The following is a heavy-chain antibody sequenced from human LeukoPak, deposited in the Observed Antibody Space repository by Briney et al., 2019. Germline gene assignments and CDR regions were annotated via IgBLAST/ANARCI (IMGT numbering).Heavy chain of an antibody. D-gene: IGHD3-3*01. CDR3: ATSITIFGVVMTLPEAFDI. J-gene: IGHJ3*02. CDR2: FDPEDGET. V-gene: IGHV1-24*01. Sequence: GASVKVSCKVSGYNLTELSMHWVRQAPGKGLEWMGGFDPEDGETIYAQKFQGRVTMTEDTSTDTAYMELSSLRSEDTAVYYCATSITIFGVVMTLPEAFDIWGQGTMVTVSS. CDR1: GYNLTELS.